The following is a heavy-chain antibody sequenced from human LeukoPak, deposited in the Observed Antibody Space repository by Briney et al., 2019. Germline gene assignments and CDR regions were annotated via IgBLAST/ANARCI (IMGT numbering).Heavy chain of an antibody. Sequence: SVKVSCKASGGTFSSYAISWVQQAPGQGLEWMGGIIPIFGTANYAQKFQGRVTITADESTSTAYMELSSLRSEDTAVYYCARGSYYYDSSGFLCDYWGQGTLVTVSS. V-gene: IGHV1-69*13. CDR2: IIPIFGTA. D-gene: IGHD3-22*01. J-gene: IGHJ4*02. CDR1: GGTFSSYA. CDR3: ARGSYYYDSSGFLCDY.